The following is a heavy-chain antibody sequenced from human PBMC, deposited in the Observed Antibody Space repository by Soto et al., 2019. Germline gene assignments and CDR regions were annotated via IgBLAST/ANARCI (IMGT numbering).Heavy chain of an antibody. Sequence: SETLSLTCTVSGGSISSGDYYWSWIRQPPGKGLEWIGYIYYSGSTYYNPSLKSRVTISVDTSKNQFSLKLSSVTAADTAVYYCARVGGFGATTIDYWGQGTLVTISS. D-gene: IGHD3-10*01. CDR3: ARVGGFGATTIDY. J-gene: IGHJ4*02. CDR1: GGSISSGDYY. V-gene: IGHV4-30-4*01. CDR2: IYYSGST.